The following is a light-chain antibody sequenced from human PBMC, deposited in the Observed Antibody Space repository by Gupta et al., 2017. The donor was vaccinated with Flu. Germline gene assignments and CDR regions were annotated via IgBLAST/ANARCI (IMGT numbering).Light chain of an antibody. CDR1: SMGSET. Sequence: SCVLTQPPSASVAPGQTASIACGGVSMGSETVPWYQQKPGQAPVLVLYDDDFRPSGIPERFSGSNSGNTATLTISRVEAGDEADYYCQAWDTSTDHWLFGGGTVLTVL. J-gene: IGLJ3*02. CDR3: QAWDTSTDHWL. V-gene: IGLV3-21*02. CDR2: DDD.